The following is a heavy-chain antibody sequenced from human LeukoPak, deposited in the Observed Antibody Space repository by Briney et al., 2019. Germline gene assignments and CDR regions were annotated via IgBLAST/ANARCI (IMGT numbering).Heavy chain of an antibody. V-gene: IGHV1-24*01. J-gene: IGHJ4*02. D-gene: IGHD3-9*01. CDR1: GYTLTELS. CDR2: FDPEDGET. CDR3: GTELRYLDWLLPGGGEYFDY. Sequence: ASVKVSCKVSGYTLTELSMHWVRQAPGKGLEWMGGFDPEDGETIYAQKFQGRVTMTEDTSTDTAYMELSSLRSEDTAVYYCGTELRYLDWLLPGGGEYFDYWGQGTLVTVSS.